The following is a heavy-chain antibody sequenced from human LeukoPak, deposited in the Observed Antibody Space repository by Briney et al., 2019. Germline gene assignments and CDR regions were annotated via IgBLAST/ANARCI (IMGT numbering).Heavy chain of an antibody. CDR3: ARDSAPWDQPLVLFDP. CDR1: GYTFTSYG. J-gene: IGHJ5*01. Sequence: ASVKVSCKASGYTFTSYGISWVRQAPGQGLEWMGWISAYNGNTNYAQKLQGRVTMTTDTSTSTAYMELRSLRSDDTAVYYCARDSAPWDQPLVLFDPWGQGTLVTGSS. D-gene: IGHD6-13*01. CDR2: ISAYNGNT. V-gene: IGHV1-18*04.